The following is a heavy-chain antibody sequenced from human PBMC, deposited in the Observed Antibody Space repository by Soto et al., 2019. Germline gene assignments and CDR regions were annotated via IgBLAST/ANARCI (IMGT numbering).Heavy chain of an antibody. V-gene: IGHV4-31*03. CDR2: IYYSGST. CDR1: GGSISSGGYY. CDR3: ARDRPTVTTVLEEIYYYYYMDV. J-gene: IGHJ6*03. Sequence: SETLSLTCTVSGGSISSGGYYWSWIRQHPGKGLEWIGYIYYSGSTYYNPSLKSRVTISVDTSKNQFSLKLSSVTAADTAVYYCARDRPTVTTVLEEIYYYYYMDVWGKGTTVTVSS. D-gene: IGHD4-4*01.